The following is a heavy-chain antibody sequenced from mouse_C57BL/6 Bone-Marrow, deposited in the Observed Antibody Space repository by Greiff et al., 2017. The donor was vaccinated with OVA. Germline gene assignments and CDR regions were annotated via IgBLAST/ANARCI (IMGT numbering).Heavy chain of an antibody. J-gene: IGHJ4*01. Sequence: VKLMESGPELVKPGASVKISCKASGYAFSSSWMNWVKQRPGKGLEWIGRIYPGDGDTNYNGKFKGKATLTADKSSSTAYMQLSSLTSEDSAVYFCARRVYYGSSYYYARDYWGQGTSVTVSS. CDR2: IYPGDGDT. V-gene: IGHV1-82*01. CDR1: GYAFSSSW. CDR3: ARRVYYGSSYYYARDY. D-gene: IGHD1-1*01.